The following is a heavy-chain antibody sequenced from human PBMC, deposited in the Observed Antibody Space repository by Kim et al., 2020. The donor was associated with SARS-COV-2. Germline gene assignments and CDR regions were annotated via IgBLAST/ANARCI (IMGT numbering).Heavy chain of an antibody. D-gene: IGHD1-26*01. CDR1: GFDFTSHE. CDR2: ISISGGTQ. J-gene: IGHJ2*01. Sequence: GGSLRLSCAVSGFDFTSHEMNWVRQAPGKRLEWVSYISISGGTQYYADSVKGRFLISRDNAKNSVSLQMNSLRGEDTALYYCARAGSSGTGDLYFDLWGRGTQVTVSS. CDR3: ARAGSSGTGDLYFDL. V-gene: IGHV3-48*03.